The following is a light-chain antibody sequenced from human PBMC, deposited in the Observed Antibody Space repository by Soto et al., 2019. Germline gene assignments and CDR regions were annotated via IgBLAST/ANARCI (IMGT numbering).Light chain of an antibody. J-gene: IGKJ1*01. CDR1: QSISSY. CDR3: QQSYSTTWT. CDR2: AAS. V-gene: IGKV1-39*01. Sequence: DIQMTQSPSSLSASVGDRVTITCRASQSISSYLNWYQQKPGKAPKLLIYAASSLQSGVPSRFSGSGSGTDFNLTISSLQPEDFATYSCQQSYSTTWTFGQGTKVEIK.